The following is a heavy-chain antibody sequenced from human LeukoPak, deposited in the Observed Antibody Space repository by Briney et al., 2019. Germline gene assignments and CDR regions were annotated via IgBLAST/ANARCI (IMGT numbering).Heavy chain of an antibody. CDR3: ARDVQLLHQSGEFDY. CDR1: GFTFSSYW. V-gene: IGHV3-7*01. Sequence: PGGSLRLSCAASGFTFSSYWMSWVRQAPGKGLEWVANIKQDGSEKYYVDSVKGRFTISRDNAKNSLYLQMNSLRAEDTAVYYCARDVQLLHQSGEFDYWGQGTLVTVSS. D-gene: IGHD5-18*01. J-gene: IGHJ4*02. CDR2: IKQDGSEK.